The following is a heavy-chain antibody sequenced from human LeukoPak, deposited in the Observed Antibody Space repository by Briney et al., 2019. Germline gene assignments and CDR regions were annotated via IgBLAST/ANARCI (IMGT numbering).Heavy chain of an antibody. J-gene: IGHJ6*02. CDR3: ARGAPGDIAAAGSDYYYGMDV. Sequence: SETLSLTCAVYGGSFSGYYWSWIRQPPGKGLEWIGEINHSGSANYNPSLKSRVTISVHTSMNQFSLKLSSLTAADTAVYYCARGAPGDIAAAGSDYYYGMDVWVQGTTVTVSS. CDR1: GGSFSGYY. D-gene: IGHD6-13*01. V-gene: IGHV4-34*01. CDR2: INHSGSA.